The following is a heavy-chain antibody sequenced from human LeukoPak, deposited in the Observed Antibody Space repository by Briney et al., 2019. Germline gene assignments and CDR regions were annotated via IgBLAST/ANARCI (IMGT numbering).Heavy chain of an antibody. V-gene: IGHV3-9*03. Sequence: GGSLRLSCAASGFTFDDYAMHWVRQAPGKGLEWVSGISWNSGSIGYADSVKGRFTISRDNAKNSLYLQMNSLRAEHMALYYCAKGFYDFWSGYSHWGQGTLVTVSS. CDR2: ISWNSGSI. J-gene: IGHJ4*02. D-gene: IGHD3-3*01. CDR3: AKGFYDFWSGYSH. CDR1: GFTFDDYA.